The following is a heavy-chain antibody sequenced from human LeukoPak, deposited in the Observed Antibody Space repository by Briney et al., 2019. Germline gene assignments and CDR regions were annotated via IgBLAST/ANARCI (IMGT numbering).Heavy chain of an antibody. J-gene: IGHJ6*02. Sequence: GGSLRLSCAASGFTVSDNYMSWVRQAPWKRLEWVSTVYSGGLTYYADPVKGRFTISRDNSKNTLYLQMSSLRAEDTAVYYCVRDRWPGLGDFWGQGTTVTVSS. CDR2: VYSGGLT. V-gene: IGHV3-66*01. D-gene: IGHD6-19*01. CDR3: VRDRWPGLGDF. CDR1: GFTVSDNY.